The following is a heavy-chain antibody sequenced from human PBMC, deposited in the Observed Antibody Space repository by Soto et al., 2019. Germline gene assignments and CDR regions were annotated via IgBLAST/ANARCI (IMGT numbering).Heavy chain of an antibody. Sequence: EVQLLESGGGLVQPGGSLRLSCAASGFTFSSFAMSWVRQAPGKGLEWVSGISGSGGSTYYADSVEGRFTISRDNSKXXXXXXXXXXXXXDTAVYYCAKDRKSGSGWYWDYWGQGTLVTVSS. CDR1: GFTFSSFA. V-gene: IGHV3-23*01. D-gene: IGHD6-19*01. CDR2: ISGSGGST. CDR3: AKDRKSGSGWYWDY. J-gene: IGHJ4*02.